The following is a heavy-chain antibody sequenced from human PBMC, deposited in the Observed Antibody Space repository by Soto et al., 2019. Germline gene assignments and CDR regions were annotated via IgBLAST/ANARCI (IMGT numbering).Heavy chain of an antibody. CDR3: ARYKISEWLLGLFYY. CDR1: GGSISRCY. D-gene: IGHD3-3*01. Sequence: SETLSVACSVAGGSISRCYWSWIRQPPGKGLEWIGYIYYSGSTTYNPSLKSRVTISVDTSKNQFSLKLSSVTAADTAVYYCARYKISEWLLGLFYYWGQGTLVTVSS. J-gene: IGHJ4*02. V-gene: IGHV4-59*01. CDR2: IYYSGST.